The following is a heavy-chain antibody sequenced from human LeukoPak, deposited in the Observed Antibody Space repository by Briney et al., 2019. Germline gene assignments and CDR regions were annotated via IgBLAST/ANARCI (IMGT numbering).Heavy chain of an antibody. V-gene: IGHV1-2*02. CDR2: INPNSGGR. CDR1: GYTFTSYG. CDR3: AAGGYYSFLVS. D-gene: IGHD3-10*01. J-gene: IGHJ5*02. Sequence: ASVKVSCKASGYTFTSYGISWVRQAPGQGLEWMGWINPNSGGRNYAQKFQGRVTMTRDTSIRTVYMELSRLRSDDTAIYYCAAGGYYSFLVSWGQGTLVTVSS.